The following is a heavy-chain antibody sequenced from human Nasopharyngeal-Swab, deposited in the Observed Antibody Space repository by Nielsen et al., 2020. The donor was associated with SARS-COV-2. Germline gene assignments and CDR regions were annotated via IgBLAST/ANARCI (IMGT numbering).Heavy chain of an antibody. CDR3: ARGETGTTISWFDP. V-gene: IGHV5-10-1*01. J-gene: IGHJ5*02. D-gene: IGHD1-7*01. Sequence: GRQMPGKGLEWMGRIDPSDSYTNYSPSSQGHVTISADKSISTAYLQWSSLKASDTAMYYCARGETGTTISWFDPWGQGTLVTVSS. CDR2: IDPSDSYT.